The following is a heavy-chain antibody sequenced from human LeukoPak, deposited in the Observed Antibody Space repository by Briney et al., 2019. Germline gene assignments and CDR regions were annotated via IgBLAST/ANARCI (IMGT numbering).Heavy chain of an antibody. D-gene: IGHD2/OR15-2a*01. J-gene: IGHJ4*02. V-gene: IGHV3-48*04. CDR2: ISSSSSTI. CDR3: ARGDSTSCY. CDR1: GFTFSSYG. Sequence: RGSLRLSCAASGFTFSSYGMSWVRQAPGKGLEWLSYISSSSSTIYYADSVKGRFTISRDDAKNSLYLQMNSLRAEDTAVYYCARGDSTSCYWGQGTLVTVSS.